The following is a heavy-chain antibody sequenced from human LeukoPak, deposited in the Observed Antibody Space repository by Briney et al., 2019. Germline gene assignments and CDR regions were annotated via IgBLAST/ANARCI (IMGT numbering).Heavy chain of an antibody. Sequence: GGSLRLSCAASGFTFDDYTMHWVRQTPGKGLEWVSLISWDGSSTYYADSMKGRFTISRDNGKNSLYLQMNSLRTEDTALYYCAKDIGVGSCNGCLFDYWGQGTLVTVSS. J-gene: IGHJ4*02. CDR2: ISWDGSST. V-gene: IGHV3-43*01. CDR3: AKDIGVGSCNGCLFDY. D-gene: IGHD2-15*01. CDR1: GFTFDDYT.